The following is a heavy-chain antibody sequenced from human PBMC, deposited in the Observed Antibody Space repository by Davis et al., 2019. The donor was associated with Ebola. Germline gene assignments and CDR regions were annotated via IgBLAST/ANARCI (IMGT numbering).Heavy chain of an antibody. J-gene: IGHJ5*02. CDR1: GGSFSGYY. CDR2: INHSGST. Sequence: PSETLSLTCAVYGGSFSGYYWSWIRQPPGKGLEWIGEINHSGSTNYNPSLKSRVTISVDTSKNQFSLKLSSVTAADTAVYYCARGSLGYYYNWFDPWGQGTLVTVSS. D-gene: IGHD3-22*01. CDR3: ARGSLGYYYNWFDP. V-gene: IGHV4-34*01.